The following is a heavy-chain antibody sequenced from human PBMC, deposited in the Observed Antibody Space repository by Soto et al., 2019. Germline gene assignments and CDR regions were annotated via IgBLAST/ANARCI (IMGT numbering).Heavy chain of an antibody. Sequence: GGSLRLSCEVSGFTFSSYAMSWVRQSPGKGLEWVAVISGTGVSSQYADSVKGRFTISRDNSKNTLTLQMNSLRAEDTAVYYCAKPRLVAGLIKYVDFASWGQGPLVTVSS. J-gene: IGHJ4*02. D-gene: IGHD6-19*01. CDR1: GFTFSSYA. CDR2: ISGTGVSS. CDR3: AKPRLVAGLIKYVDFAS. V-gene: IGHV3-23*01.